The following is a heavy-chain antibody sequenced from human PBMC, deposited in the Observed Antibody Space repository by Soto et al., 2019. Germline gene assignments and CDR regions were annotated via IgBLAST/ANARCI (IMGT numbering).Heavy chain of an antibody. CDR2: ISYDGSNK. CDR3: AKDNCLRFFERIWYGMDV. D-gene: IGHD3-3*01. J-gene: IGHJ6*02. V-gene: IGHV3-30*18. CDR1: GFTFSSYG. Sequence: QVQLVESGGGVVQPGRSLRLSCAASGFTFSSYGMHWVRQAPGKGLEWVAVISYDGSNKYYADSVKGRFTISRDKSKNPLYLQMNSLRAEDTAVYYCAKDNCLRFFERIWYGMDVWGQGTTVTVSS.